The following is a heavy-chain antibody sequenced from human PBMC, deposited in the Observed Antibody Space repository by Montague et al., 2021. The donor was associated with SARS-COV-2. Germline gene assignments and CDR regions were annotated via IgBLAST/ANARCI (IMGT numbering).Heavy chain of an antibody. CDR2: IFHSGTT. CDR3: ASFMIQAVPNY. V-gene: IGHV4-31*03. CDR1: GASISSGGYY. D-gene: IGHD3-16*01. Sequence: TLSLTCTVSGASISSGGYYWSWIRQHPGKGLEWIGYIFHSGTTYYSPSLESRVTMSVDTSENQFSLKLASVTAADTAVYYCASFMIQAVPNYWGQGTLVTVPS. J-gene: IGHJ4*02.